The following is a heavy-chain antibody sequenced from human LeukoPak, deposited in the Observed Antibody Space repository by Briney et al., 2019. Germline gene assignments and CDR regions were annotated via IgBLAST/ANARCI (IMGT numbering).Heavy chain of an antibody. D-gene: IGHD6-13*01. CDR2: ISYDGSNK. Sequence: QPGRSLRLSCAASGFTFSSYATHWVRQAPGKGLEWVAVISYDGSNKYYADSVKGRFTISRDNSKNTLYLQMNSLRAEDTAVYYCAREASSSWFDYWGQGTLVTVSS. CDR3: AREASSSWFDY. J-gene: IGHJ4*02. CDR1: GFTFSSYA. V-gene: IGHV3-30*04.